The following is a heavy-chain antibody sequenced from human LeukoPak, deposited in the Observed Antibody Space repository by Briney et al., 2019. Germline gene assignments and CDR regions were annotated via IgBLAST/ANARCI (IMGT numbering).Heavy chain of an antibody. CDR3: ARTQHSSGLKPPSKTFDY. CDR2: IYYSGST. CDR1: GGSISSSSYS. J-gene: IGHJ4*02. Sequence: SETLSLTCTVSGGSISSSSYSWGWIRQPPGKGLEWIGSIYYSGSTYYNPSLKSRVTISVDTSKNQFSLKLSSVTAADTAVYYCARTQHSSGLKPPSKTFDYWGQGTLVTVSS. V-gene: IGHV4-39*01. D-gene: IGHD3-22*01.